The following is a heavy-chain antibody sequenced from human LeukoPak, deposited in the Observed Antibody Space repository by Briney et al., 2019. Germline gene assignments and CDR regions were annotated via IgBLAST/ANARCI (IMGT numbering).Heavy chain of an antibody. CDR1: GFTFSSYG. J-gene: IGHJ4*02. CDR3: AKGGSSGWFDYFDY. CDR2: ISSDGSNK. Sequence: PGWSLRLSCAASGFTFSSYGIHWVPQAPGKGLEWVAVISSDGSNKYYADSVKGRFAISRDNSKNTLYLQMNSLRAEDTAVYYCAKGGSSGWFDYFDYWGQGTLVTVSS. V-gene: IGHV3-30*18. D-gene: IGHD6-19*01.